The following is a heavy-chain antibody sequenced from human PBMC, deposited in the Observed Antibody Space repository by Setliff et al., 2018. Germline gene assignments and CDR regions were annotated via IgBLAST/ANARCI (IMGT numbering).Heavy chain of an antibody. CDR2: IKQDGSEK. CDR3: ARVYSAGYYDSSGYYGSPPYYFDY. CDR1: GFTFSSYW. J-gene: IGHJ4*02. D-gene: IGHD3-22*01. Sequence: GGSLSLSCAASGFTFSSYWMSWVRQAPGKGLEWVANIKQDGSEKYYVDSVKGRFTISRDNAKNSLYLQMNSLRAEDTAVYYCARVYSAGYYDSSGYYGSPPYYFDYWGQGTLVTVSS. V-gene: IGHV3-7*03.